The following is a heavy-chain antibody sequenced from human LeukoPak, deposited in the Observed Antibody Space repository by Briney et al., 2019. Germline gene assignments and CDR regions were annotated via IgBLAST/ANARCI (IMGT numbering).Heavy chain of an antibody. CDR1: GDSVRNDFYY. CDR3: ARHNAPRRVGFDF. CDR2: LSHAGNT. D-gene: IGHD2-2*01. Sequence: SETLSLTCSVSGDSVRNDFYYWGWIRQPPGKGLEWVACLSHAGNTWYNPSLESRLSISVDTSKNQFSLKFTSVTAADTALYWCARHNAPRRVGFDFWGQGILVTVSS. J-gene: IGHJ4*02. V-gene: IGHV4-39*01.